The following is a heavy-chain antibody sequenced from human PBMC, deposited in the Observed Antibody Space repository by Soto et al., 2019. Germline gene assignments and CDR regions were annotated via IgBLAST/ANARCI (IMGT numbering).Heavy chain of an antibody. Sequence: AGGSLRLSCAASGFTFSSYGMHGVRQAPGKGLEWVAVIWYDGSNKYYADSVKGRFTISRDNSKNTLYLQMNSLRAEDTAVYYCARAPYYYDTHDAFDIWGQGTMVTVSS. CDR2: IWYDGSNK. CDR1: GFTFSSYG. CDR3: ARAPYYYDTHDAFDI. J-gene: IGHJ3*02. D-gene: IGHD3-22*01. V-gene: IGHV3-33*01.